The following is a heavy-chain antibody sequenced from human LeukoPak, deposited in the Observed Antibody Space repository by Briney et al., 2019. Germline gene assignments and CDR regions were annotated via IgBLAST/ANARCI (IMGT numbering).Heavy chain of an antibody. J-gene: IGHJ4*02. CDR2: ISRSSNYK. CDR1: GFTFSSYS. D-gene: IGHD3-22*01. CDR3: ASSRYDSSGYYGIIGY. Sequence: AGGSLRLSCAASGFTFSSYSMNWVRQAPGKGLEWVSSISRSSNYKYYADSVKGRFTISRDNAKNSLYLQMNSLRAEDTALYYCASSRYDSSGYYGIIGYWGQGSLVTVSS. V-gene: IGHV3-21*01.